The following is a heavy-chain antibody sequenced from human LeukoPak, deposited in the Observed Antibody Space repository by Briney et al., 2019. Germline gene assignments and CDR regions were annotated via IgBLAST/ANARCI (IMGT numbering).Heavy chain of an antibody. V-gene: IGHV4-34*01. J-gene: IGHJ5*02. Sequence: SETLSLTCAVYGGSFSGYYWSWIRQPPGKGLEWIGEINHGGSTNYNPSLKSRVTISVDTSKNQFSLKLSSVTAADTAVYYCARSYCSSTSCYIYWFGPWGQGTLVTVSS. D-gene: IGHD2-2*02. CDR3: ARSYCSSTSCYIYWFGP. CDR2: INHGGST. CDR1: GGSFSGYY.